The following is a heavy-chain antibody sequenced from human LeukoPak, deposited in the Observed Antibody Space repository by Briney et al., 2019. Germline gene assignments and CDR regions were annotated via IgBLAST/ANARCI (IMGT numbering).Heavy chain of an antibody. CDR3: ARDSHYSNYDKGSDY. V-gene: IGHV1-46*01. J-gene: IGHJ4*02. D-gene: IGHD4-11*01. CDR2: INPSGGST. CDR1: GYTFTSYY. Sequence: ASVKVSCKASGYTFTSYYMHRVRQAPGQGLEWMGIINPSGGSTSYAQKFQGRVTMTRDTSTSTVYMELSSLRSEDTAVYYCARDSHYSNYDKGSDYWGQGTLVTVSS.